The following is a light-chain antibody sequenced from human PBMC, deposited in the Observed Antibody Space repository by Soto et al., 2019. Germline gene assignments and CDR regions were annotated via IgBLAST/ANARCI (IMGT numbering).Light chain of an antibody. Sequence: DIQMTRSPSTLSASVGDRVTITCRASQSISSWLAWYQQKPGKAPKLLIYKASSLESGVPLRFSGSGSGTEFTLTISSLQPDDFATYYCQQYNAYPLTFGQGTKVELK. J-gene: IGKJ1*01. CDR2: KAS. CDR3: QQYNAYPLT. CDR1: QSISSW. V-gene: IGKV1-5*03.